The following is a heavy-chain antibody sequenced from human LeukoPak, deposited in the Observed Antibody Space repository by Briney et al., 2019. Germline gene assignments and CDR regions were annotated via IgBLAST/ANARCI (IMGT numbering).Heavy chain of an antibody. V-gene: IGHV4-34*01. J-gene: IGHJ6*04. CDR1: GGSFSGYY. Sequence: SETLSLTCAVYGGSFSGYYWSWIRQPPGKGLEWIGEINHSGSTNYNPSLKSRLTISVDTSKNQFSLKLSSVTAADTAVYYCAREPSSWETRNYYYYGMDVWGKGTTVTVSS. CDR2: INHSGST. CDR3: AREPSSWETRNYYYYGMDV. D-gene: IGHD6-13*01.